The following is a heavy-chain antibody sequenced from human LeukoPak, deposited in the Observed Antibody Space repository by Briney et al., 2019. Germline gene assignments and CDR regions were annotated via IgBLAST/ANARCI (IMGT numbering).Heavy chain of an antibody. CDR3: ARQKMIGYCSGGSCYGAFDI. CDR2: ISWNSGSI. Sequence: GGSLRLSCAASGFTFDDYAMHWVRQAPGKGLEWVSGISWNSGSIGYADSVKGRFTISRDNAKNSLYLQMNSLRAEDMALYYCARQKMIGYCSGGSCYGAFDIWGQGTMVTVSS. V-gene: IGHV3-9*03. D-gene: IGHD2-15*01. J-gene: IGHJ3*02. CDR1: GFTFDDYA.